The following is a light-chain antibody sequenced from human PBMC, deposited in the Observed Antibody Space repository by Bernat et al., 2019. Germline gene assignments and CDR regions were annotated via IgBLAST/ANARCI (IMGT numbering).Light chain of an antibody. CDR1: SSDVGGYNY. V-gene: IGLV2-11*01. CDR2: DVN. Sequence: QSALTQPRSVSGSPGQSVTISCTGTSSDVGGYNYVSWYQQHPGKAPKLMIYDVNKRPTGVPDRFTGTKSDNTASLTISGLQAEDEADYYCCSYASNTAWVFGAGTKVTVL. J-gene: IGLJ3*02. CDR3: CSYASNTAWV.